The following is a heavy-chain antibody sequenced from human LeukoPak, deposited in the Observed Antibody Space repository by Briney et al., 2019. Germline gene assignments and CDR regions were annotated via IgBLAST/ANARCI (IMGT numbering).Heavy chain of an antibody. Sequence: PSETLSLTCTVSGDSINDRYWSWIRQPPGRGLEWIGYIYYSGSTNYSPSLKSRVTISVDTSKNQFSLKLSSVTAADTAVYYCARGGWSNDYWGQGTLVTVSS. V-gene: IGHV4-59*11. CDR3: ARGGWSNDY. CDR1: GDSINDRY. CDR2: IYYSGST. D-gene: IGHD6-19*01. J-gene: IGHJ4*02.